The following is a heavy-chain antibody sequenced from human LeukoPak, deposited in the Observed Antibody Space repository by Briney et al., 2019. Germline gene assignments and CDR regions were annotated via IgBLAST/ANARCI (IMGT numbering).Heavy chain of an antibody. J-gene: IGHJ4*02. CDR2: ISSSSSYI. Sequence: GGSLRLSCAASGFTFSSYSMNWVRQAPGKGLEWVSSISSSSSYIYYADSVKGRFTISRDNAKNSLYLQMNSLRAEDTAVYYCAREVTYYDILTDSGWGRGTLVTVSS. CDR3: AREVTYYDILTDSG. D-gene: IGHD3-9*01. CDR1: GFTFSSYS. V-gene: IGHV3-21*01.